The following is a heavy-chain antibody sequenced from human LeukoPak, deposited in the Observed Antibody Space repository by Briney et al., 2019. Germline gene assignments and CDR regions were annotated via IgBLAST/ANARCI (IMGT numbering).Heavy chain of an antibody. D-gene: IGHD4-17*01. CDR1: GGTFSSYA. J-gene: IGHJ4*02. V-gene: IGHV1-69*13. Sequence: SVKVSCKASGGTFSSYAISWVRQAPGQGLEWMGGIIPIFGTANYAQKFQGRVTITADESTSTVYMDVRSLRSEDTGVYYCARDGYGDYAGDPPEYWGQGTLVTVSS. CDR3: ARDGYGDYAGDPPEY. CDR2: IIPIFGTA.